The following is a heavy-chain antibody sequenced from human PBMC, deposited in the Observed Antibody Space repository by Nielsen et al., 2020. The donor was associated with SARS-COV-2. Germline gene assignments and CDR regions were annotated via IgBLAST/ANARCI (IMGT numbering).Heavy chain of an antibody. Sequence: SLKISCAASGFTFSSYEMNWVRQAPGKGLEWVSGISWNSGSIGYADSVKGRFTISRDNAKNSLYLQMNSLRAEDTALYYCAKDYGSGNYYFDYWGQGTLVTVSS. CDR2: ISWNSGSI. J-gene: IGHJ4*02. CDR1: GFTFSSYE. D-gene: IGHD3-10*01. CDR3: AKDYGSGNYYFDY. V-gene: IGHV3-9*01.